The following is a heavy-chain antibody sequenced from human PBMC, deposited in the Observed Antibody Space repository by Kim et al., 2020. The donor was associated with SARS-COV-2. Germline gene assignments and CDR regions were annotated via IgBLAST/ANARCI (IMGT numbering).Heavy chain of an antibody. CDR3: ATQKGNWNYGDNWFDP. V-gene: IGHV1-69*13. Sequence: SVKVSCKASGGTFSSYAISWVRQAPGQGLEWMGGIIPIFGTANYAQKFQGRVTITADESTSTAYMELSSLRSEDTAVYYCATQKGNWNYGDNWFDPWGQGTLVTVSS. CDR1: GGTFSSYA. J-gene: IGHJ5*02. D-gene: IGHD1-7*01. CDR2: IIPIFGTA.